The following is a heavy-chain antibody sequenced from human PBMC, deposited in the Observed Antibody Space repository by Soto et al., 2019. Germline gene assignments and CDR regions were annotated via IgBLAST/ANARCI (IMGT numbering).Heavy chain of an antibody. D-gene: IGHD6-19*01. CDR1: GGTFSRYA. CDR2: KIPIFGTA. J-gene: IGHJ4*02. CDR3: AREIYSSGWYVDY. V-gene: IGHV1-69*01. Sequence: QVQLVQSGAEVKKPGSSVKVSCKASGGTFSRYAISWVRQAPGQGLEWMGGKIPIFGTANYAQKFQGRVTIHADEATTTAYMELSSLRAEDMAVCYCAREIYSSGWYVDYWGQGILVTVSS.